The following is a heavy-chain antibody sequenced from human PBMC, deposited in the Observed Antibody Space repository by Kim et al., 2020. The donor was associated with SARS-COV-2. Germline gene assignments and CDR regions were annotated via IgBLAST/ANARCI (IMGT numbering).Heavy chain of an antibody. Sequence: QCTIYRDNAKNSLYLQMNSLRSEDTAVYYCARGGGIVVVPAAMGTYYFDYWGQGTLVTVSS. J-gene: IGHJ4*02. CDR3: ARGGGIVVVPAAMGTYYFDY. D-gene: IGHD2-2*01. V-gene: IGHV3-48*03.